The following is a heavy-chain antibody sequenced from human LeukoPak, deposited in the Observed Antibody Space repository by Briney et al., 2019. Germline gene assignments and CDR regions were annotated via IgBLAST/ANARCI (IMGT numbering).Heavy chain of an antibody. V-gene: IGHV3-11*06. CDR3: ARDLVRGGY. J-gene: IGHJ4*02. CDR1: GFAFSDYY. CDR2: ISSSSSYT. Sequence: GGSLRLSCAASGFAFSDYYMSWIRQAPGKGLEWVSYISSSSSYTNYADSVKGRFTISRDNAKNSLYLQMNSLRAEDTAVYYCARDLVRGGYWGQGTLVTVTS.